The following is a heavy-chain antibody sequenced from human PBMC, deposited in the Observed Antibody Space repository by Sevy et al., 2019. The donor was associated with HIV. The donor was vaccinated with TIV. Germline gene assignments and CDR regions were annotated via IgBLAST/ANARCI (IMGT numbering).Heavy chain of an antibody. CDR1: GFTFSSYA. CDR2: ISYDGSNK. Sequence: QLGGSLRLSCAASGFTFSSYAMHWVRQAPGKGLEWVAVISYDGSNKYYADSVKGRFTISRDNSKNTLYLQMNSLRAEDTAVYYCARDGCSSTSCPLDYYYYGMDVWGQGTTVTVSS. J-gene: IGHJ6*02. CDR3: ARDGCSSTSCPLDYYYYGMDV. D-gene: IGHD2-2*01. V-gene: IGHV3-30-3*01.